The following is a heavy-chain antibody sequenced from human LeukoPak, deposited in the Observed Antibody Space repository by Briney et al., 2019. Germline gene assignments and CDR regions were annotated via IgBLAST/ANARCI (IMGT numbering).Heavy chain of an antibody. J-gene: IGHJ4*02. CDR2: INPSGGST. D-gene: IGHD5-18*01. V-gene: IGHV1-46*01. CDR1: GYTFTSYY. Sequence: ASVKVSCKASGYTFTSYYMHWVRQAPGQGLEWMGIINPSGGSTSYAQKFQGRVTMTRDTSTSTVYMELSSLRSEDTAVYYCASDPPHLSQYVDTAMVWWGQGTLVTVSS. CDR3: ASDPPHLSQYVDTAMVW.